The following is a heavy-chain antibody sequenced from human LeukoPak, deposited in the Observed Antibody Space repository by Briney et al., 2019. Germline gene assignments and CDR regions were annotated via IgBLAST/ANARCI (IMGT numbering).Heavy chain of an antibody. CDR2: IRSKANSYAT. D-gene: IGHD1-26*01. J-gene: IGHJ5*02. CDR3: TRLKPGTWELPPHNWFDP. V-gene: IGHV3-73*01. Sequence: GGSLRLSCAASGFTFSGSAMHWVRQASGKGPEWVGRIRSKANSYATAYAASVKGRFTISRDDSKNTAYLQMNSLKTEDTAVYYCTRLKPGTWELPPHNWFDPWGQGTLVTVSS. CDR1: GFTFSGSA.